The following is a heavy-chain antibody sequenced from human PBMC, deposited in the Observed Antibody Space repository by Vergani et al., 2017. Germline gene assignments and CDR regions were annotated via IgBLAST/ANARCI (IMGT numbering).Heavy chain of an antibody. CDR1: GFTLSDYW. D-gene: IGHD6-19*01. Sequence: EVRLVESGGGLVQPGGSLRLSCATSGFTLSDYWIDWVRQAPGKGLEGVSTLSASDRRTHYADSVKGRFTISRDISKNTLFLHMNSLRPEDTAVYYCAKVGRSEVAGTFGAFDIWGQGTMVTVSS. CDR3: AKVGRSEVAGTFGAFDI. CDR2: LSASDRRT. V-gene: IGHV3-23*04. J-gene: IGHJ3*02.